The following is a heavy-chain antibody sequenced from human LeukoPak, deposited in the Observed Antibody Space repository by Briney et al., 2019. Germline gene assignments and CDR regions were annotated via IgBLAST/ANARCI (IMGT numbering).Heavy chain of an antibody. D-gene: IGHD6-6*01. CDR2: IIPIFGTA. Sequence: ASVKASCKASGGTFSSYAISWVRQAPGQGLEWMGGIIPIFGTANYAQKFQGRVTITTDESMSTAYMELSSLRSEDTAVYYCARAVGIAARPLINWFDPWGQGTLVTVSS. CDR1: GGTFSSYA. V-gene: IGHV1-69*05. CDR3: ARAVGIAARPLINWFDP. J-gene: IGHJ5*02.